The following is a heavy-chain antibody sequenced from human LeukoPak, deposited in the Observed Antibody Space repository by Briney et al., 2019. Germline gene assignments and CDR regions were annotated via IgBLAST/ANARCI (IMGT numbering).Heavy chain of an antibody. CDR1: GFTFSSYG. J-gene: IGHJ4*02. CDR2: IRYDGSNK. CDR3: AKDLAVVPAVPSY. Sequence: GGSLRLSCAASGFTFSSYGMHWVRQAPGKGLEWVAFIRYDGSNKYYADSVKGRFTISRDNSKNTLYLQMNSLRAEDTAVYYCAKDLAVVPAVPSYWGQGTLVTVSS. D-gene: IGHD2-2*01. V-gene: IGHV3-30*02.